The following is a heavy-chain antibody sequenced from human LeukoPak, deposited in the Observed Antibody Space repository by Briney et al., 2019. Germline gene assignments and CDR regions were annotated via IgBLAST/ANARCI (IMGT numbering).Heavy chain of an antibody. V-gene: IGHV3-23*01. Sequence: GGSLRLSCAASGFTFSSYAMSWVRQAPGKGLEWVSAISGSGGSTYYADSVKGRFTISRDNSKNTLYLQMNSLRAEDTAVYYCAKDITMVRGALCDYWGQGTLVTVSS. CDR2: ISGSGGST. CDR3: AKDITMVRGALCDY. D-gene: IGHD3-10*01. CDR1: GFTFSSYA. J-gene: IGHJ4*02.